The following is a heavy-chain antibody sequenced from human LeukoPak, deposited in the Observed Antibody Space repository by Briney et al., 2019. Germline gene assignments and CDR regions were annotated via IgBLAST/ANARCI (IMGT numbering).Heavy chain of an antibody. J-gene: IGHJ6*03. CDR1: GYSISSGYY. V-gene: IGHV4-38-2*02. Sequence: SETLSLTCTVSGYSISSGYYWGWIRQPPGKGLEWIGTIYRSGSTYSNPSLRGRVTISVDTSKIQFSLKLSSVTAADTAVYYWARTGAGYYYCYMDVWGKGTTVTVSS. CDR2: IYRSGST. D-gene: IGHD1-26*01. CDR3: ARTGAGYYYCYMDV.